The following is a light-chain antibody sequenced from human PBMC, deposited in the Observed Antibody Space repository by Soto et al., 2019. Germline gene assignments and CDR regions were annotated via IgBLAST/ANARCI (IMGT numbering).Light chain of an antibody. CDR1: SSDVGNYNL. CDR3: CSYAGGGTYV. CDR2: EGT. V-gene: IGLV2-23*01. Sequence: QSALTQPASVSGSPGQSITISCTGTSSDVGNYNLVSWYQQHPGKAPKLMMYEGTERPTGVSNRFSGSKSGNTASLTISGLQAEYEADYYCCSYAGGGTYVFGTGTKLTVL. J-gene: IGLJ1*01.